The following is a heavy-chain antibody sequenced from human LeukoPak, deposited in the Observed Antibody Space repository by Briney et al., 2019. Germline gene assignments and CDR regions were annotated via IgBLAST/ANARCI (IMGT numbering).Heavy chain of an antibody. CDR1: GGSFSGYY. Sequence: SETLSLTCAVSGGSFSGYYWSWIRQPPGKGLEWIGEINHSGGTNYNPSLKSRVTISVDTSKNQFSLKLSSVTAADTAVYYCARGLDYYDSSPSLLAPWGQGTLVTVSS. V-gene: IGHV4-34*01. J-gene: IGHJ5*02. CDR3: ARGLDYYDSSPSLLAP. D-gene: IGHD3-22*01. CDR2: INHSGGT.